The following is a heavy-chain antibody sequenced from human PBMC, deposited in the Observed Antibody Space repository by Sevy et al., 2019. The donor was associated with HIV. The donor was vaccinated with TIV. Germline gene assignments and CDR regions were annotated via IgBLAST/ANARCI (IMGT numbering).Heavy chain of an antibody. CDR1: GFTFNSYD. CDR3: ARGGPVDGGGVSGIFDY. CDR2: ISYHGRNE. J-gene: IGHJ4*02. V-gene: IGHV3-30*04. D-gene: IGHD2-8*02. Sequence: GGSLRLSCAASGFTFNSYDVHWVRQAPGKGLEWVAVISYHGRNENYADSVKGRFTISRDNSKNTLYLQMNRLRTEDTDVYYGARGGPVDGGGVSGIFDYWGQGTLVTVSS.